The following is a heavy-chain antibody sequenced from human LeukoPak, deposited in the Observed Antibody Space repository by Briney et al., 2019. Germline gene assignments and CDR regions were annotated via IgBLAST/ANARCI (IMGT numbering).Heavy chain of an antibody. Sequence: SETLSLTCTVSGGSISSYYWSWIRQPAGKGLEWIGRIYTSGSTNYNPSLKSRVTMSVDTSKNQFSLKLSSVTAADTAVYYCARAYSSSWYGFDAFDIWGQGTMVTVSS. CDR1: GGSISSYY. CDR2: IYTSGST. V-gene: IGHV4-4*07. D-gene: IGHD6-13*01. J-gene: IGHJ3*02. CDR3: ARAYSSSWYGFDAFDI.